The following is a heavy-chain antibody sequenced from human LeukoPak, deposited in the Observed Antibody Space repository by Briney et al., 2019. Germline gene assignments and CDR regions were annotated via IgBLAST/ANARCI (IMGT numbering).Heavy chain of an antibody. CDR3: ARDKGSGWYSDVFAI. CDR2: IYTSGST. V-gene: IGHV4-4*07. J-gene: IGHJ3*02. CDR1: GGSISSYY. D-gene: IGHD6-19*01. Sequence: PSETLSLTCTVSGGSISSYYWSWIRQPAGKALEWIGRIYTSGSTNYNPSLKSRVTMSVDTSKNQFSLKLSSVTAADTAVYYSARDKGSGWYSDVFAIWCQGTMVTVS.